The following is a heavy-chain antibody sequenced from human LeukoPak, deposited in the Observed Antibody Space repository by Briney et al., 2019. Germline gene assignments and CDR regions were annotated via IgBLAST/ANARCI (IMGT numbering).Heavy chain of an antibody. CDR1: GFTVSSNY. J-gene: IGHJ3*02. Sequence: PGGSLRLSCAASGFTVSSNYMSWVRQAPGKGLEWVSVIYSGGSTYYADSVKGRFTISRENSKNTLYLQMNSLRAEDTAVYYCARCSMGAFDIWGQGTMVTVSS. V-gene: IGHV3-53*01. CDR2: IYSGGST. CDR3: ARCSMGAFDI. D-gene: IGHD2/OR15-2a*01.